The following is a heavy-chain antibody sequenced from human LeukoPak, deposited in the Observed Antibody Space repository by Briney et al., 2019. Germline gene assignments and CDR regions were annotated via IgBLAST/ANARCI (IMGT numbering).Heavy chain of an antibody. D-gene: IGHD3-22*01. V-gene: IGHV3-21*01. CDR1: GFTFSSYS. J-gene: IGHJ3*02. CDR3: ARGSGYYYDSSGYYLRDAFDI. Sequence: GGSLRLSCAASGFTFSSYSMNWVRQAPGKGLEWVSSISSSSSYIYYADSVKGRFTISRDNAKNSLYLQMNSLRAEDTAVYYCARGSGYYYDSSGYYLRDAFDIWGQGTMVTVSS. CDR2: ISSSSSYI.